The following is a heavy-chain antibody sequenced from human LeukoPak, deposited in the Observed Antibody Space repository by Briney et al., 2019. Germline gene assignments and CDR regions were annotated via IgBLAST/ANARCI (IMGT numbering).Heavy chain of an antibody. V-gene: IGHV4-34*01. CDR1: GGSFSGYY. CDR3: ARGADCSTTSCLGNWFDP. J-gene: IGHJ5*02. CDR2: INHSGST. D-gene: IGHD2-2*01. Sequence: SETLSLTCAVYGGSFSGYYWSWIRQPPGKGLEWIGEINHSGSTNYNPSLKGRVTISVDTSKNQFSLKLSSVTAADTAVYYCARGADCSTTSCLGNWFDPWGQGTLVTVSS.